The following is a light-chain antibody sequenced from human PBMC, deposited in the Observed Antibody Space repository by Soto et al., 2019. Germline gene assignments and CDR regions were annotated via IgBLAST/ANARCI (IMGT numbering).Light chain of an antibody. CDR3: AAWDDSLSAVV. J-gene: IGLJ2*01. CDR2: GNN. Sequence: QSVLTQPPSASGTPGQRVSISCSGSTSNIGSNHVSWYHQLPGTAPKLVVYGNNQRPSGVPDRFSGSKSGTSASLAISGLRPEDEADYICAAWDDSLSAVVFGGGTKVTVL. CDR1: TSNIGSNH. V-gene: IGLV1-47*01.